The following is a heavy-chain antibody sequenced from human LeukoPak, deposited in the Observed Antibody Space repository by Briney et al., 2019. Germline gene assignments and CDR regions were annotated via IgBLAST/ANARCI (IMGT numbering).Heavy chain of an antibody. V-gene: IGHV3-30*02. CDR3: AKDHSGSYDTVSAY. J-gene: IGHJ4*02. CDR2: IRYDGSNK. Sequence: GGSLRLSCAASGFTFSSYGMHWVRQAPGKGLEWVAFIRYDGSNKYYADSVKGRFTISRDNSKNTLYLQMSSLRAEDTAVYYCAKDHSGSYDTVSAYWGQGTLVTVSS. CDR1: GFTFSSYG. D-gene: IGHD1-26*01.